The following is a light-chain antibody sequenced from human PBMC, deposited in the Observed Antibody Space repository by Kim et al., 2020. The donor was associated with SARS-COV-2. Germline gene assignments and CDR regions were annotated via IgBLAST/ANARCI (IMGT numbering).Light chain of an antibody. CDR2: GAS. CDR3: HQYGSSYT. CDR1: QSISSND. Sequence: EIVLTQSPGTLSLSPGERATLSCRASQSISSNDLTWYQQKPGQAPRLLIYGASSRATGIPDRFSGSGSGTDFTLTISRLEPEDFAVYYCHQYGSSYTFGQGTKLEI. J-gene: IGKJ2*01. V-gene: IGKV3-20*01.